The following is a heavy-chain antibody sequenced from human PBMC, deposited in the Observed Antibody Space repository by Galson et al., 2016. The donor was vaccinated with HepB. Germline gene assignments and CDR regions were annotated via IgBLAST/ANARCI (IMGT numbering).Heavy chain of an antibody. J-gene: IGHJ4*02. V-gene: IGHV3-30-3*01. D-gene: IGHD3-10*01. Sequence: SLRLSCAVFGFNFSNYAMHWVRQAPGKGLEWVGVISADGTNTHHSASVRGRLSVSRANSKNTLYLQTNTLRPDDTGVYFCARGARGLRYYFDYWGQGVRVTVSS. CDR3: ARGARGLRYYFDY. CDR1: GFNFSNYA. CDR2: ISADGTNT.